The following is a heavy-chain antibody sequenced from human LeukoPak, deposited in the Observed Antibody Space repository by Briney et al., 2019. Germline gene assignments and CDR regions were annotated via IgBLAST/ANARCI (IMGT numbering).Heavy chain of an antibody. Sequence: GGSLRLSCAASGFTFSSDAMSWVRQVPGKGLEWVSAISGSGGSTYYADSVKGLFTISRDNSKNTLYLQMNSLRAEDTAIYYCARDCSGGSCYGGHYYGMDVWGQGTRSPSP. J-gene: IGHJ6*02. CDR3: ARDCSGGSCYGGHYYGMDV. D-gene: IGHD2-15*01. CDR1: GFTFSSDA. CDR2: ISGSGGST. V-gene: IGHV3-23*01.